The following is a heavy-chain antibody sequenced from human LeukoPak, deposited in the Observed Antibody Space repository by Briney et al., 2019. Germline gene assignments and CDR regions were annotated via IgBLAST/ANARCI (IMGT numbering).Heavy chain of an antibody. Sequence: PSETLSLTCAVYGGSFSGYYWSWIRQPPGKGLEWIGEINHSGSTNYNPSLKSRVTISVDTSKNQFSLKLSSVTAADTAVYYCARRTGVLRFSSLASWGQGTLVTVSS. CDR2: INHSGST. J-gene: IGHJ4*02. V-gene: IGHV4-34*01. CDR3: ARRTGVLRFSSLAS. D-gene: IGHD3-3*01. CDR1: GGSFSGYY.